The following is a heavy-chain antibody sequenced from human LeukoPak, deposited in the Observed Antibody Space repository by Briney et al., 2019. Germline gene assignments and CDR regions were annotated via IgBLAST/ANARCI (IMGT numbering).Heavy chain of an antibody. CDR3: ARDGPYCSGGSCYSAYFDY. Sequence: GGSLRLSCAASGFTFNDYGIHWVRQAPGKGLEWVAFIEYDGSKKYYADSVKGRFTISRDNSKNTLYLQMNSLRAEDTAVYYCARDGPYCSGGSCYSAYFDYWGQGTLVTVSS. CDR2: IEYDGSKK. D-gene: IGHD2-15*01. V-gene: IGHV3-30*02. CDR1: GFTFNDYG. J-gene: IGHJ4*02.